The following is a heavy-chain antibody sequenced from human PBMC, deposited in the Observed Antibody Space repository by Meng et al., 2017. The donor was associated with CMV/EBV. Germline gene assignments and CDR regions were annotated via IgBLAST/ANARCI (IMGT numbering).Heavy chain of an antibody. J-gene: IGHJ6*02. CDR1: GFTFRSYW. D-gene: IGHD2-2*01. Sequence: GGSLRLSCAVSGFTFRSYWMHWVRQAPGKGLMWVSRIESDGRITTYADSVKGRFIISRDNAKNTLYLQMNSLRAEDTAVYYCARERVRNFVVAPGASRTAAPAGMDVWGQGTAVTVSS. CDR3: ARERVRNFVVAPGASRTAAPAGMDV. V-gene: IGHV3-74*03. CDR2: IESDGRIT.